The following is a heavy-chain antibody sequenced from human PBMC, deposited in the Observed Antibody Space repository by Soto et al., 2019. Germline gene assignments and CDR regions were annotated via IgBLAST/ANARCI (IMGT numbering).Heavy chain of an antibody. J-gene: IGHJ6*02. CDR2: ITGHGGGT. V-gene: IGHV3-23*01. CDR1: GFTLSSYA. D-gene: IGHD3-3*01. Sequence: GGSLRLSCAASGFTLSSYAMNWVRQAPGKGLEWVSGITGHGGGTYYADSVTGRFTISRDNFKNTLYLQMISLRAEDTAVYYCAKVEGVFWSGHNYGMDVWGQGTTVTVSS. CDR3: AKVEGVFWSGHNYGMDV.